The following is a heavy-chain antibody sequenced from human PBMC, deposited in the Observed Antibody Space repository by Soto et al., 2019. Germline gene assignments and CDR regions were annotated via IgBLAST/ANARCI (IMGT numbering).Heavy chain of an antibody. CDR2: IYTSGST. D-gene: IGHD6-13*01. J-gene: IGHJ5*02. V-gene: IGHV4-4*07. CDR1: GGSISSYY. Sequence: SETLSLTCTVPGGSISSYYWSWIRQPAGKGLEWIGRIYTSGSTNYNPSLKSRVTMSVDTSKNQFSLKLSSVTAADTAVYYCARAWSSRSWRNWFDPWGQGTLATVSS. CDR3: ARAWSSRSWRNWFDP.